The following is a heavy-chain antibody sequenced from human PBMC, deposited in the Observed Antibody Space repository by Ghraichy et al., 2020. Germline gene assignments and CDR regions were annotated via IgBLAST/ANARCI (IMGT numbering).Heavy chain of an antibody. CDR3: AKGNAPLGYILDY. Sequence: GGSLRLSCAASGFAFSRYAIHWVRQSPGKGLEWVAFISFDASQKYSADSVQGRFTTSRDNSKNTVSLQMISLRVEDTAIYYCAKGNAPLGYILDYWGQGTRVTGSS. J-gene: IGHJ4*02. CDR2: ISFDASQK. CDR1: GFAFSRYA. V-gene: IGHV3-30*18. D-gene: IGHD2-2*02.